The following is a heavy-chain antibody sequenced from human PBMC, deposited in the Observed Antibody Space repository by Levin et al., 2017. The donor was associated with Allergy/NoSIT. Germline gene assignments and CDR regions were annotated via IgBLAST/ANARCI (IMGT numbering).Heavy chain of an antibody. D-gene: IGHD6-6*01. CDR2: ISPGDSDS. Sequence: AASVKVSCKGSGYIFPSYWIAWVRQMPGKGLEWMGIISPGDSDSRYSPSFQGQVTFSADKSISTAYLQWSSLKASDTAMYYCARPGGSSHDGFDIWGQGTMVTVSS. CDR1: GYIFPSYW. J-gene: IGHJ3*02. V-gene: IGHV5-51*01. CDR3: ARPGGSSHDGFDI.